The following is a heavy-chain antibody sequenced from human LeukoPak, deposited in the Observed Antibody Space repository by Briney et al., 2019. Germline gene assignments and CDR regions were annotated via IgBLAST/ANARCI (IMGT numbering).Heavy chain of an antibody. D-gene: IGHD3-22*01. CDR2: ISSSSYI. Sequence: GGSLRLSCAASEFTFSSYSMNWVRQAPGKGLEWVSSISSSSYIYYADSVKGRFTISRDNSRNTLYLQMNSLRAEDTAVYYCAREPDYDSSGYYYRGVDMDVWGKGTTVTVSS. J-gene: IGHJ6*03. CDR1: EFTFSSYS. V-gene: IGHV3-21*01. CDR3: AREPDYDSSGYYYRGVDMDV.